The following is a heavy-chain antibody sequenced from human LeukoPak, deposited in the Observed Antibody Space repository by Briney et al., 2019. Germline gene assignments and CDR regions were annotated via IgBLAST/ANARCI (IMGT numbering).Heavy chain of an antibody. CDR3: ALAVAGTETEFDY. CDR1: GGTFSIYA. Sequence: AASVKVSCKASGGTFSIYAISWVRQAPGQGLEWMGGIIPIFGTANYAQKFQGRVTITADESTSTAYMELSSLRSEDTAVYYCALAVAGTETEFDYWGQGTLVTVSS. CDR2: IIPIFGTA. V-gene: IGHV1-69*13. J-gene: IGHJ4*02. D-gene: IGHD6-19*01.